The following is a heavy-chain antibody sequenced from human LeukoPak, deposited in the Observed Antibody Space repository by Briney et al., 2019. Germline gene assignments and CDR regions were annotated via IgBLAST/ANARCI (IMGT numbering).Heavy chain of an antibody. CDR2: IIPIFGTA. D-gene: IGHD6-6*01. CDR3: ARGLFTYEYSSKPLYYFDY. V-gene: IGHV1-69*05. CDR1: GYTFTGYY. Sequence: SVKVSCKASGYTFTGYYMHWVRQAPGQGLEWMGGIIPIFGTANYAQKFQGRVTITTDESTSTAYMELSSLRSEDTAVYYCARGLFTYEYSSKPLYYFDYWGQGTLVTVSS. J-gene: IGHJ4*02.